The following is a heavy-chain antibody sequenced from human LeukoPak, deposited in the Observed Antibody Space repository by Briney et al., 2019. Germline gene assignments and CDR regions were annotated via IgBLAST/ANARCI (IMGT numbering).Heavy chain of an antibody. V-gene: IGHV4-61*02. CDR1: GGSISSGSYY. D-gene: IGHD2-2*01. Sequence: PSQTPSLTCTVSGGSISSGSYYWNWIRQPAGKGLEWIGRIYTSGNTNYNPSLKSRVTISVDTSKNQFSLKLSSVTAADTAVYYCARSGCSSTSCYQADYWGQGTLVTVSS. CDR2: IYTSGNT. CDR3: ARSGCSSTSCYQADY. J-gene: IGHJ4*02.